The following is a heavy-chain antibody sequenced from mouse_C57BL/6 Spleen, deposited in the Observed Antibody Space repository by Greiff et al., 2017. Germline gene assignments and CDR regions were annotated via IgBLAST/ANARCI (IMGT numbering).Heavy chain of an antibody. D-gene: IGHD2-1*01. V-gene: IGHV1-50*01. CDR2: IDPSDSNT. J-gene: IGHJ4*01. CDR3: ARGAYGNYAMDY. CDR1: GYTFTSYW. Sequence: QVQLQQPGAELVKPGASVKLSCKASGYTFTSYWMQWVNQRPGQGLEWIGEIDPSDSNTNYNQKFKGKGTLTVDTSSSTAYMQLSSLTSEDPAVYYCARGAYGNYAMDYWGQGPSVTVAS.